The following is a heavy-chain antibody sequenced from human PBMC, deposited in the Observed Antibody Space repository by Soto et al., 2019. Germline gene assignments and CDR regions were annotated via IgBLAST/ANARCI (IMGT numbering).Heavy chain of an antibody. D-gene: IGHD1-26*01. Sequence: PGGSLRLSCAASGFTFSSYAMHWVRQAPGKGLEWVAVISYDGSNKYYADSVKGRFTISRDNSKNTLYLQMNSLRAEDTAVYYCARVAMGATRQGFDYWGQGTLVTVSS. CDR2: ISYDGSNK. CDR1: GFTFSSYA. CDR3: ARVAMGATRQGFDY. J-gene: IGHJ4*02. V-gene: IGHV3-30-3*01.